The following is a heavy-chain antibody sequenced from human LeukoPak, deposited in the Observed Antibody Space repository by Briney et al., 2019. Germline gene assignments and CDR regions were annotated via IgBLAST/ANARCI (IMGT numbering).Heavy chain of an antibody. CDR3: ARDLSLNWFDH. V-gene: IGHV3-21*01. Sequence: KPGGSLRLSCAASGFTFSSYAMSWVRQAPGKGLEWVSSISSSSSYIYYADSVKGRFTISRDNARNSLYLQMNSLRAEDTAVYYCARDLSLNWFDHWGQGTLVTVSS. CDR1: GFTFSSYA. CDR2: ISSSSSYI. J-gene: IGHJ5*02.